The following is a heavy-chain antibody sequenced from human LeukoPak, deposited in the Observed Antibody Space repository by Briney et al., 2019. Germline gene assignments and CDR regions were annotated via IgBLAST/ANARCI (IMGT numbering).Heavy chain of an antibody. J-gene: IGHJ5*02. V-gene: IGHV4-34*01. D-gene: IGHD4-17*01. CDR3: ASADYGDDLPNWYDP. Sequence: PSETLSLTCAVYGGSFSGYYWSWIRQPPGKGQEWIGEINHSGSTNYNPSLKSRVTISVDTSKNQFSLKLRAVTAADTAVYYCASADYGDDLPNWYDPWGQGTLVTVSS. CDR1: GGSFSGYY. CDR2: INHSGST.